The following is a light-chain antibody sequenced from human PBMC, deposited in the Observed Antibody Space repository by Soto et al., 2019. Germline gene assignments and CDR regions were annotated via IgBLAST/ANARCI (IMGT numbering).Light chain of an antibody. CDR1: RSVNRSY. CDR3: QQHGNSPMYT. Sequence: ELVLTQSPDTLSLSPGERATLSCRASRSVNRSYLTWYQQKPGQAPRLLIYGTSSRATGIPDRFSGSGSGTDFTLTISRVEPEDFAVYYCQQHGNSPMYTXXXXTXLEXK. J-gene: IGKJ2*01. V-gene: IGKV3-20*01. CDR2: GTS.